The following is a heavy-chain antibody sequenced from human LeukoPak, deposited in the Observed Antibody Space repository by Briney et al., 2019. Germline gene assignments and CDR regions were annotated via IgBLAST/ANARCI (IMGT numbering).Heavy chain of an antibody. CDR3: ARGGGLDV. J-gene: IGHJ6*02. Sequence: TGGSLRLSCKASGFIFGDYYMNWARQAPGKGLEWVASINHNGNVNYYVDSVKGRFTISRDNAKNSLYLQMSNLRAEDTAVYFCARGGGLDVWGQGATVTVSS. D-gene: IGHD3-16*01. V-gene: IGHV3-7*03. CDR2: INHNGNVN. CDR1: GFIFGDYY.